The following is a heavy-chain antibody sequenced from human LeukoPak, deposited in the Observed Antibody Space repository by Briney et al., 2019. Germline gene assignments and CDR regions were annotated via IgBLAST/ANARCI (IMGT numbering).Heavy chain of an antibody. V-gene: IGHV3-30*02. CDR2: IWYDGSNK. D-gene: IGHD3-22*01. CDR3: AKLDTYYYDSSGYSHDAFDI. CDR1: GFTFSSYG. J-gene: IGHJ3*02. Sequence: GGSLRLSCAASGFTFSSYGMHWVRQAPGKGLEWVAVIWYDGSNKYYADSVKGRFTISGDNSKNTLYLQMNSLRAEDTAVYYCAKLDTYYYDSSGYSHDAFDIWGQGTMVTVSS.